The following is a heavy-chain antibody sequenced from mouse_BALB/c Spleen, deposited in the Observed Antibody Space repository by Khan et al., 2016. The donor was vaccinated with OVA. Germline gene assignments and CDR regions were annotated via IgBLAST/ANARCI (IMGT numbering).Heavy chain of an antibody. CDR3: SRSNGNYWFAY. CDR1: GYTLTNYG. J-gene: IGHJ3*01. D-gene: IGHD2-1*01. Sequence: QIQLVQSGPELKKPGETVKISCKASGYTLTNYGMNWVKQAPGKDLKWMGWINTYTGGATYADDFKGRFAFSLETSASTAYLQINNLKNEDTATYFCSRSNGNYWFAYWGQGTLVTVSA. V-gene: IGHV9-3-1*01. CDR2: INTYTGGA.